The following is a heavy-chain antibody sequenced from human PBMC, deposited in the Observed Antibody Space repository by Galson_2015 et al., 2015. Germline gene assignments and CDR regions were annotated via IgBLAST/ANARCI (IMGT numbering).Heavy chain of an antibody. V-gene: IGHV1-3*01. J-gene: IGHJ4*02. CDR1: GYTFTSYA. CDR3: ARDGVYCTNGVCSRYYFDY. D-gene: IGHD2-8*01. Sequence: SVKVSCKASGYTFTSYAMHWVRQAPGLRLEWMGWINAGNGNTKYSQKFQGRVTITRDTSASTAYMELSSLRSEDTAVYYCARDGVYCTNGVCSRYYFDYWGQGTLVTVSS. CDR2: INAGNGNT.